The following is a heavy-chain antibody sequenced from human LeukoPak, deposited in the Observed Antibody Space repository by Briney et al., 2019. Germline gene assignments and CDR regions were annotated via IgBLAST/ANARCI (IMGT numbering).Heavy chain of an antibody. CDR2: ISHSGST. CDR1: GGSFSGYF. Sequence: SETLSLTCAVHGGSFSGYFWSYIRQPPGKGLEWLGEISHSGSTNYSPSLKSRVTISVDTSKNQFSLKLSSVTAADTAVYYCARALHGGSYFLDYWGQGTLVTVSS. V-gene: IGHV4-34*01. D-gene: IGHD1-26*01. J-gene: IGHJ4*02. CDR3: ARALHGGSYFLDY.